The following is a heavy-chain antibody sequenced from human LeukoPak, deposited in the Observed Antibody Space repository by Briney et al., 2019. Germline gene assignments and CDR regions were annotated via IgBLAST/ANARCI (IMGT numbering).Heavy chain of an antibody. D-gene: IGHD3-10*01. CDR1: GGSISSSSYY. CDR3: ARYGSGSYYNNWFDP. V-gene: IGHV4-39*01. CDR2: IYYSGST. Sequence: SETLSLTCTVSGGSISSSSYYWGWIRQPPGKGLEWIGSIYYSGSTYYNPSLKSRVTISVDTSKNQFSLKLSSVTAADTAVYYCARYGSGSYYNNWFDPWGQGTLVTVSS. J-gene: IGHJ5*02.